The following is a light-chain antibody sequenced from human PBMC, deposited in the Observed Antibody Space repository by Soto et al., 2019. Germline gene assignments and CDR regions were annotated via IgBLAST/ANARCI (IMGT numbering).Light chain of an antibody. CDR2: DVS. Sequence: QSALTQPASVSGSPGQSITISCTGTSSDIGGYNFVSWYQQHPGKAPKLMIYDVSNRPSGVSNRFSGSKSGNTASLTISGLQAEDEADYYCSAYTGRTPPVVFGGGSTLTVL. J-gene: IGLJ2*01. CDR1: SSDIGGYNF. V-gene: IGLV2-14*01. CDR3: SAYTGRTPPVV.